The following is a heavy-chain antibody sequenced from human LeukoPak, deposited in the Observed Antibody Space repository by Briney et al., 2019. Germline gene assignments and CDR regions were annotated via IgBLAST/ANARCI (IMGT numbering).Heavy chain of an antibody. V-gene: IGHV3-30*18. D-gene: IGHD6-19*01. J-gene: IGHJ5*02. CDR2: IAHDGTVQ. Sequence: GGSLRLSCAASGFSFSNYGMHWVRQAPGKGLEWVAVIAHDGTVQYYADCVKGRFTISRDNSKNTLYLQMNSLRAEDTAVYYCVKQPAPYSSGWYFPDDHWGQGTLATVSS. CDR1: GFSFSNYG. CDR3: VKQPAPYSSGWYFPDDH.